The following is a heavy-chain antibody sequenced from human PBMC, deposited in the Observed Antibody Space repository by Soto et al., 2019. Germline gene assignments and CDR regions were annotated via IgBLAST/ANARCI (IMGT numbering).Heavy chain of an antibody. D-gene: IGHD4-17*01. V-gene: IGHV1-69*02. Sequence: QVQLVQYGAGVKKPGATAEDSGNASLDILTRSTLSCVRQAHGHVLEWTGRIIPINGMANYAQNFQGSVTITASKSTSTASMALSSLISDDTAVDYCATTTVQAPAHKSSQHWGQGTLVTFSS. CDR1: LDILTRST. J-gene: IGHJ1*01. CDR3: ATTTVQAPAHKSSQH. CDR2: IIPINGMA.